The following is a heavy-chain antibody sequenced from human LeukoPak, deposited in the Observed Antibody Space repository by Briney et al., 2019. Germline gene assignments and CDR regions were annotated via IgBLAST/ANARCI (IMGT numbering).Heavy chain of an antibody. CDR3: ARDSGSGDFDY. Sequence: PSETLSLTCTVSGGSISRCYWSWMRQPAGKGLEWIGRISHSGTTNYNPSLKSRLTMSVDTSKNQFSLRLSSVTAADTAVYYCARDSGSGDFDYWGQGTLVTVSS. CDR1: GGSISRCY. CDR2: ISHSGTT. D-gene: IGHD3-10*01. V-gene: IGHV4-4*07. J-gene: IGHJ4*02.